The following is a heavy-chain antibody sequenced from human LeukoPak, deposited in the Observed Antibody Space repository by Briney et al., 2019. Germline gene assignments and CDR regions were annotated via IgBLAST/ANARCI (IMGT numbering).Heavy chain of an antibody. V-gene: IGHV3-30*02. D-gene: IGHD3-9*01. CDR3: AKDHTPILTGYYRNYYYYYYMDV. CDR1: GFTFSSYG. J-gene: IGHJ6*03. Sequence: GGSLRLSCAASGFTFSSYGMHWVRQAPGKGLEWVAFIRYDGSNKYYADSVKGRFTISRDNSKNTLYPQMNSLRAEDTAVYYCAKDHTPILTGYYRNYYYYYYMDVWGKGTTVTISS. CDR2: IRYDGSNK.